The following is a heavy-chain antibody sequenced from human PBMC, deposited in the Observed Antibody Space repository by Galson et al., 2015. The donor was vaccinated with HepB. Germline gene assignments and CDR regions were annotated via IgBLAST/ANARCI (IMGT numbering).Heavy chain of an antibody. CDR1: GFSLTTNGMC. CDR3: ARAGYSSGWYYYYFES. Sequence: PALVKPTQTLTLTCTFSGFSLTTNGMCASWIRQSPGKALEWLARIDWDEYKSYSSSLKNRLTVSKNTYKNHVVLTTTNMEPVDTGTYYCARAGYSSGWYYYYFESWGQGSLVTVSS. CDR2: IDWDEYK. J-gene: IGHJ4*02. D-gene: IGHD6-19*01. V-gene: IGHV2-70*11.